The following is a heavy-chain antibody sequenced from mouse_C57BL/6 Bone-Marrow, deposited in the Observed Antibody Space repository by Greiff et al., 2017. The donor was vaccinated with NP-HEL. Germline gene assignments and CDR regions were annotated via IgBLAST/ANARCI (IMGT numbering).Heavy chain of an antibody. CDR1: GYTFTSYG. CDR3: ARYPYYYGSSYYAMDY. Sequence: VQLQQSGAELARPGASVKLSCKASGYTFTSYGISWVKQRTGQGLEWIGEIYPRSGNTYYNEKFKGKATLTADKSSSTAYMELRGLTSEDSAVYFCARYPYYYGSSYYAMDYWGQGTSVTVSS. J-gene: IGHJ4*01. CDR2: IYPRSGNT. V-gene: IGHV1-81*01. D-gene: IGHD1-1*01.